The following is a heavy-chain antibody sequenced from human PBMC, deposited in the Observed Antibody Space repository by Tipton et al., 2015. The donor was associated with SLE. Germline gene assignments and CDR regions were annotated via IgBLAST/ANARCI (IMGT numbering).Heavy chain of an antibody. V-gene: IGHV3-30-3*01. Sequence: SLRLSCAASGFTFSSYAMHWVRQAPGKGLEWVALISSDGSNKYYADSVKGRFTISRDNSKYTLYLQMNSLRAEDTAVYYCARDGSNNWFPGYYYGMDVWGQGTTVTVSS. D-gene: IGHD1-1*01. J-gene: IGHJ6*02. CDR1: GFTFSSYA. CDR3: ARDGSNNWFPGYYYGMDV. CDR2: ISSDGSNK.